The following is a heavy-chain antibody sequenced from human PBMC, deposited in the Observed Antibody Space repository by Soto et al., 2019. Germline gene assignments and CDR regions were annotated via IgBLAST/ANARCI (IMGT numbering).Heavy chain of an antibody. CDR2: VSADNGNT. J-gene: IGHJ5*02. Sequence: QVQLVQSGAEVKKPGTSVKVSCTASGYTFTSHAISWVRQAPGQRLQWMGWVSADNGNTNYAQSFQGRVTMTTDTSASTGHMELSSLRSDDTAVYYCAREVGYRRSGGGPREWFDPWGEGTLV. V-gene: IGHV1-18*01. CDR1: GYTFTSHA. CDR3: AREVGYRRSGGGPREWFDP. D-gene: IGHD3-16*02.